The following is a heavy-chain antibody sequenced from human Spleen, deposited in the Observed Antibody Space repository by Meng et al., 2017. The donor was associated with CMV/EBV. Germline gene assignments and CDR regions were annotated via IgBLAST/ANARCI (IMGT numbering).Heavy chain of an antibody. J-gene: IGHJ4*02. D-gene: IGHD1-1*01. CDR3: ARACRQLNNCYLDS. CDR2: IGTAGDT. V-gene: IGHV3-13*03. Sequence: GESLKISCAACGFTFSSYDMHWVRQATGKGLEWVSAIGTAGDTYYPGSVKGQFTISRENAKNSLYLQMNSLRAGDTAVYYCARACRQLNNCYLDSWGRGTLVTVSS. CDR1: GFTFSSYD.